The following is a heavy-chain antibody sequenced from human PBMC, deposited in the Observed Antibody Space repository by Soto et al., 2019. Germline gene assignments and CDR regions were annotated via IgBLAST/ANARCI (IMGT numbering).Heavy chain of an antibody. CDR3: ARDLPLQFEDYDSSGAFDY. Sequence: VGSLRLSCAASGFTFSIYAMHWVRHAPGKGLEWVAVISYDGSNKYYADSVKGRFTISRDNSKNTLYLQMNSLRAEDTAVYYCARDLPLQFEDYDSSGAFDYWGQGTLVTVSS. J-gene: IGHJ4*02. V-gene: IGHV3-30-3*01. CDR2: ISYDGSNK. CDR1: GFTFSIYA. D-gene: IGHD3-22*01.